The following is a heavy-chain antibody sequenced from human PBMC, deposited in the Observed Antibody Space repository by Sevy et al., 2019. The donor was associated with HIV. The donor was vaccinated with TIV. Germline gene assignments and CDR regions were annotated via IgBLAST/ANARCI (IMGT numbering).Heavy chain of an antibody. CDR3: ARGRDGYDN. CDR2: IYYSGST. Sequence: SETLSLTCTVSGGSISPYYWSWIRQPPGKGLEWIGYIYYSGSTNDNPSLMSRVTISVDTSKNQFSLNLNSVTPADTAVYYCARGRDGYDNWGQGILVTVSS. CDR1: GGSISPYY. D-gene: IGHD5-12*01. J-gene: IGHJ4*02. V-gene: IGHV4-59*13.